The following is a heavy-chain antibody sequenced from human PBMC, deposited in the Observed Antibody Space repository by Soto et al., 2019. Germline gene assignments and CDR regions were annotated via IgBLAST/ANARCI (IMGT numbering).Heavy chain of an antibody. D-gene: IGHD2-2*01. V-gene: IGHV4-30-4*01. Sequence: QVQLQESGPGLVKPSQTLSLTCTVSGGSISSGDYYWSWIRQPPGKGLEWIGYIYYSGSTYYNPSLKSRVTISLDTSKNQFSLKLSSVTAADTAVYYCAREGVVVPAAIRFYYGMDVWGQGTTVTVSS. CDR2: IYYSGST. CDR1: GGSISSGDYY. CDR3: AREGVVVPAAIRFYYGMDV. J-gene: IGHJ6*02.